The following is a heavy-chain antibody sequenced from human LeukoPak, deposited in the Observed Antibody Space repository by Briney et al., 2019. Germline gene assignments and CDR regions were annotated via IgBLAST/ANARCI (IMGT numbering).Heavy chain of an antibody. CDR3: ARTYDGSGYYDY. CDR1: GFTVSCNY. V-gene: IGHV3-53*01. CDR2: IYSGGST. Sequence: GGSLRLSCAASGFTVSCNYMSWVRQAPGKGLEWVSVIYSGGSTYYADSVKGRFTISRDNSKNTLYLQMNSLRAEDTAVYYCARTYDGSGYYDYWGQGALVTVSS. D-gene: IGHD3-22*01. J-gene: IGHJ4*02.